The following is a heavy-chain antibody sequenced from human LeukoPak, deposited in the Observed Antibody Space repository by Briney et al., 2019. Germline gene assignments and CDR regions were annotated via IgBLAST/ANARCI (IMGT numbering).Heavy chain of an antibody. J-gene: IGHJ4*02. CDR3: ARGVEFGDYVDY. CDR1: GDSISSGGYF. D-gene: IGHD3-10*01. V-gene: IGHV4-31*03. Sequence: SETLSLTCTVSGDSISSGGYFWNWIRQHPVKGLEWIGNIYNSGSTDYNPSLISRLTISLDTSKNQFSLRLSSVTAADTAVYYCARGVEFGDYVDYWGQGTLLTVSS. CDR2: IYNSGST.